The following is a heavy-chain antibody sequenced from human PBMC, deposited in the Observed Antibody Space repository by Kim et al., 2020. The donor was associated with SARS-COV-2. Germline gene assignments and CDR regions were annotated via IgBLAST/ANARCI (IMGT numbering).Heavy chain of an antibody. Sequence: GGSLRLSCAASGLPFSASGMHWVRQAPGKGLEWVAMIWSDGSKEYYADSVKGRFTISRDNSINTVYLQMNSPRAEDTAVYYCARDKGERYSDYWGQGTLVIVS. CDR2: IWSDGSKE. CDR1: GLPFSASG. J-gene: IGHJ4*02. V-gene: IGHV3-33*01. D-gene: IGHD3-16*01. CDR3: ARDKGERYSDY.